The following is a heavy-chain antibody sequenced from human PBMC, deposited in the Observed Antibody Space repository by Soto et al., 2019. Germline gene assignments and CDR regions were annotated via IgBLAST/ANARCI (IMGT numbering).Heavy chain of an antibody. J-gene: IGHJ6*03. D-gene: IGHD2-2*01. CDR2: IYYSGST. CDR3: ARQGGIVVVPAAMLGYYYMDV. CDR1: GGSISSSSYY. V-gene: IGHV4-39*01. Sequence: QLQLQESGPGLVKPSETLSLTCTVSGGSISSSSYYWGWIRQPPGKGLEWIGSIYYSGSTYYNPSLKSRVTISVDTSKNQFSLKLSSVTAADTAVYYCARQGGIVVVPAAMLGYYYMDVWGKGTTVTVSS.